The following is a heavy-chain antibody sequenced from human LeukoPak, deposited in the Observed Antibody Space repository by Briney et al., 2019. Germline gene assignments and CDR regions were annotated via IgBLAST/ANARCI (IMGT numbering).Heavy chain of an antibody. J-gene: IGHJ6*02. CDR1: GFTFSSYW. D-gene: IGHD6-19*01. CDR2: IKQDGSEK. CDR3: ARDVTGTYYYYYYGMDV. Sequence: GGSLRLSCAVSGFTFSSYWMSWVRQAPGKGLEWVANIKQDGSEKYYVDSVKGRFTISRDNAKNSLYLQMNSLRAEDTAVYYCARDVTGTYYYYYYGMDVWGQGTTVTVSS. V-gene: IGHV3-7*01.